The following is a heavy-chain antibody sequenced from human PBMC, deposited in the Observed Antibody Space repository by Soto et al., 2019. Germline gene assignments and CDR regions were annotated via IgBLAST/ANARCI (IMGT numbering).Heavy chain of an antibody. Sequence: PGGSLRLSCVAAGFTFSSAAMNGVRQAPGKGLEWVSIIGGTGTRTHYADSVKGRFTISRGNSKNTLYLDMHSLRAEDTALYYCAKSLDIHYKNWFDPWGQGTLVTVSS. V-gene: IGHV3-23*01. J-gene: IGHJ5*02. CDR2: IGGTGTRT. CDR3: AKSLDIHYKNWFDP. D-gene: IGHD4-4*01. CDR1: GFTFSSAA.